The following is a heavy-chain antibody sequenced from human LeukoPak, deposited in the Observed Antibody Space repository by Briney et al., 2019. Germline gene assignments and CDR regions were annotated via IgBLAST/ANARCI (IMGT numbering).Heavy chain of an antibody. Sequence: GGSLRLSCAASGFTFSDYYMSWIRQAPGKGLEWVSYISSSGNTIYYADSVKGRFTISRDNAKNALYLQMNSLRAEDTAVYYCAKDLHYGSADYWGQGTLVTVSS. CDR2: ISSSGNTI. J-gene: IGHJ4*02. CDR3: AKDLHYGSADY. CDR1: GFTFSDYY. D-gene: IGHD3-10*01. V-gene: IGHV3-11*04.